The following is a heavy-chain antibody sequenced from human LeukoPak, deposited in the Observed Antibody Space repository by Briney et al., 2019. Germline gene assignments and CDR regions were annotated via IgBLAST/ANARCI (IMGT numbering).Heavy chain of an antibody. V-gene: IGHV3-7*01. Sequence: GGSLRLSCAASGFTFSSYWMNWVRQAPGKGLEWVANIKQDGSAKNYVDSVKGRLTISRGNAKSLLYLQMNSLRAEDAAVYYCVSFYETYWGRGTLVTVSS. J-gene: IGHJ4*02. CDR3: VSFYETY. CDR2: IKQDGSAK. CDR1: GFTFSSYW. D-gene: IGHD3-22*01.